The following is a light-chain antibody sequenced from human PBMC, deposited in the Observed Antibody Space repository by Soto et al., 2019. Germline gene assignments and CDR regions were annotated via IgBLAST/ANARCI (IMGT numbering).Light chain of an antibody. V-gene: IGKV3-11*01. CDR1: QSVSSY. CDR3: QQNGSSPWT. Sequence: IVFTQSPAPLSLSPGERATLSCRASQSVSSYLAWYQQKPGQAPRLLIYGASSRATGIPARFSGSGSGTDFTLTISRLEPEDFAVYYCQQNGSSPWTFGQGTKVDIK. J-gene: IGKJ1*01. CDR2: GAS.